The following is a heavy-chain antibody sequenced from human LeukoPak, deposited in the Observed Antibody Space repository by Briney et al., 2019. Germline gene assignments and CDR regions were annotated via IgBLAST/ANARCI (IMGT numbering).Heavy chain of an antibody. D-gene: IGHD5/OR15-5a*01. Sequence: SETLSLTCSVSDDSISRRGYYWSWIRQRPGMGLEWMGYIYYNGRSGNTYYNLALKSRVTMSIDTGEKHFSLRLTSVTAADTAVYYCANSLPTVSTRNYFDYWGQGTLVIVSP. V-gene: IGHV4-31*03. J-gene: IGHJ4*02. CDR2: IYYNGRSGNT. CDR3: ANSLPTVSTRNYFDY. CDR1: DDSISRRGYY.